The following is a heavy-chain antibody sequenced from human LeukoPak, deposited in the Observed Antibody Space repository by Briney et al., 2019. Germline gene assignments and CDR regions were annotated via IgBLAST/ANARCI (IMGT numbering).Heavy chain of an antibody. V-gene: IGHV3-73*01. Sequence: PGGSLKLSCAASGFTFSGSAMHWVRQASGKGLEWVGRIRSKTNSYATAYAASVKGRFTISRDNSKNTLYLQMNSLRAEDTAVYYCATGGGYNHGDFDYWGQGTLVTVSS. CDR3: ATGGGYNHGDFDY. J-gene: IGHJ4*02. CDR2: IRSKTNSYAT. CDR1: GFTFSGSA. D-gene: IGHD5-24*01.